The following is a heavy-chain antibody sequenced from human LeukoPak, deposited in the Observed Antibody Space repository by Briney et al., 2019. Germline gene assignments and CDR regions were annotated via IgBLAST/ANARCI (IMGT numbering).Heavy chain of an antibody. CDR1: GFTFSDYY. J-gene: IGHJ4*02. CDR2: ISSSGSTI. V-gene: IGHV3-11*01. Sequence: NAGGSLRLSCAASGFTFSDYYMSWIRQAPGKGLEWVSYISSSGSTIYYADSVKGRFTISRDNAKNSLYLQMNSLRAEDTAVYYCASVGSSWYTYYFDYWGQGTLVTVSS. CDR3: ASVGSSWYTYYFDY. D-gene: IGHD6-13*01.